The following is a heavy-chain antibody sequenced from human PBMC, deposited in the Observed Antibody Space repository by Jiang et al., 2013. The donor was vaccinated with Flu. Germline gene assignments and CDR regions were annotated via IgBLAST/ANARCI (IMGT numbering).Heavy chain of an antibody. J-gene: IGHJ6*02. CDR1: GYTLTELS. V-gene: IGHV1-24*01. CDR2: FDPEDGET. CDR3: ATVANSYGWGNHYYYGMDV. D-gene: IGHD5-18*01. Sequence: GAEVKKPGASVKVSCKVSGYTLTELSMHWVRQAPGKGLEWMGGFDPEDGETIYAQKFQGRVTMTEDTSTDTAYMELSSLRSEDTAVYYCATVANSYGWGNHYYYGMDVWGQGTTVTVSS.